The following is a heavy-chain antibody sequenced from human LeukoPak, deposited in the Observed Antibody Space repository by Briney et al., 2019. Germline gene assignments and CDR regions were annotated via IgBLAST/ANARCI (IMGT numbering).Heavy chain of an antibody. Sequence: ASVKVSCKASGYTFTSYDINWVRQATGQGLEWMGWISAYNGNTNYAQNLQGRVTMTTDTSTSTAYVELRNLRSDDTAVYYCARVAVAQYYFDYWGQGTLVTVSS. J-gene: IGHJ4*02. CDR2: ISAYNGNT. D-gene: IGHD4-23*01. V-gene: IGHV1-18*01. CDR1: GYTFTSYD. CDR3: ARVAVAQYYFDY.